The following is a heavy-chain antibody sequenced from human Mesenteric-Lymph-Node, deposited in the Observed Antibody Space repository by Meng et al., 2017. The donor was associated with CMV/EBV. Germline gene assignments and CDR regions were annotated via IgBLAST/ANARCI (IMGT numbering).Heavy chain of an antibody. CDR2: ITISGRTI. J-gene: IGHJ5*02. Sequence: GESLKISCAASGFSFRDYEMSWVRQAPGKGLEWISSITISGRTIYYADSVKGRFTISRDNAKNSLYLQMNGLRGDDTGVYYCARDLGDGYTELASWGQGTLVTVSS. CDR1: GFSFRDYE. D-gene: IGHD5-24*01. CDR3: ARDLGDGYTELAS. V-gene: IGHV3-48*03.